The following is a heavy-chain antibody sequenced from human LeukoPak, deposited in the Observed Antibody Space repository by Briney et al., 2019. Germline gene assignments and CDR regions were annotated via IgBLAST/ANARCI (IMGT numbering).Heavy chain of an antibody. V-gene: IGHV3-21*01. CDR1: GFTFSSYS. CDR2: ISSSSSYI. Sequence: GGSLRLSCAASGFTFSSYSMNWVRHAPGKGLEWVSSISSSSSYIYYADSVKGRFTISRHNAKNSLYLQMNSLRAEDTAVYYCARIFEDSSSWYSYYYYGMDVWGQGTTVTVSS. D-gene: IGHD6-13*01. J-gene: IGHJ6*02. CDR3: ARIFEDSSSWYSYYYYGMDV.